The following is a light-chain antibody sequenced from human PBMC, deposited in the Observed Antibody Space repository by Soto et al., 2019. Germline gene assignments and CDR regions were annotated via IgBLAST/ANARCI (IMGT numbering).Light chain of an antibody. Sequence: QSVLTQPPSVSGAPGQRVTISCTGSSSNIGAGYDVRWYQHLPGTAPKLLIYANNNRPSGVPDRFSGSKSDTSASLAITGLQAADEADYYCQSYVSSLNHLGVFGGGTKVTVL. J-gene: IGLJ2*01. CDR3: QSYVSSLNHLGV. CDR1: SSNIGAGYD. CDR2: ANN. V-gene: IGLV1-40*01.